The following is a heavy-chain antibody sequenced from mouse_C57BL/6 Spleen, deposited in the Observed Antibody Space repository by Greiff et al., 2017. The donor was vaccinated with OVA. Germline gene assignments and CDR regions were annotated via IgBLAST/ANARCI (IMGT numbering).Heavy chain of an antibody. Sequence: VQVVESGAELAKPGASVKLSCKASGYTFTSYWMHWVKQRPGQGLEWIGYINPSSGYTKYNQKFKDKATLTADKSSSTAYMQLSSLTYEDSAVYYCARWDYDYGGYAMDYWGQGTSVTVSS. D-gene: IGHD2-4*01. J-gene: IGHJ4*01. CDR3: ARWDYDYGGYAMDY. V-gene: IGHV1-7*01. CDR2: INPSSGYT. CDR1: GYTFTSYW.